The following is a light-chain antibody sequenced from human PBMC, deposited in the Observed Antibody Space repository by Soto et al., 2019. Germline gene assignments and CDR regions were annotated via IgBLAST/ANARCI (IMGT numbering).Light chain of an antibody. V-gene: IGKV3-15*01. CDR3: QQYNSWLWT. J-gene: IGKJ1*01. CDR2: GAS. Sequence: EIVLTQSPATLSLSPGERSTLSLSSSQSVSSSYLAWYQQKPGQAPRLLIYGASTRATGIPARFSGSGSGTEFTLIISSLQSEDSAVYYCQQYNSWLWTFGQGTKVDI. CDR1: QSVSSSY.